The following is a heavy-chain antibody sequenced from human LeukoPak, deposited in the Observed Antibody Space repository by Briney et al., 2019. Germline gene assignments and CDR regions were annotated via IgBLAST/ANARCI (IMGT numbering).Heavy chain of an antibody. CDR1: GFIFSDYS. Sequence: PGGSLRLSCVASGFIFSDYSMDWVRQAPGKGLEWVSSISSSSAYIFYSDSVKGRFTISRDNAKNSLYLQMNSLRAADTAVYYCARGRGGYYGSGSRSFDYWGQGTLVTVSS. J-gene: IGHJ4*02. D-gene: IGHD3-10*01. CDR3: ARGRGGYYGSGSRSFDY. CDR2: ISSSSAYI. V-gene: IGHV3-21*01.